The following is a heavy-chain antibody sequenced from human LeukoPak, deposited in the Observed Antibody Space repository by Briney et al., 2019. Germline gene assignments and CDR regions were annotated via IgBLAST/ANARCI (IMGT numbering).Heavy chain of an antibody. CDR2: ISSSSSYI. V-gene: IGHV3-21*01. CDR3: ARVSKGLIVDYGMDV. CDR1: GLTFSSYS. D-gene: IGHD2-15*01. J-gene: IGHJ6*02. Sequence: GGSLRLSCVASGLTFSSYSMNWVRQAPGKGLEWVSSISSSSSYIYYADSVKGRFTISRDNAKNSLYLQMNSLRAEDTAVYYCARVSKGLIVDYGMDVWGQGTTVTVSS.